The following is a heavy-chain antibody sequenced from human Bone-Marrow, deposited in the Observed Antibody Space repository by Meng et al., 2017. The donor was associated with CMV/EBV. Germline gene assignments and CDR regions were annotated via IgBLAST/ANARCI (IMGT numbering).Heavy chain of an antibody. CDR1: GFTFSSYA. CDR2: ISGSGGST. V-gene: IGHV3-23*01. CDR3: ARDSPEVGAIGY. D-gene: IGHD1-26*01. Sequence: GESLKISCAASGFTFSSYAMSWVRQAPGKGLEWVSAISGSGGSTYYADSVKGRFTISRDNSKNTLYLQMNSLRAEDTAVYYCARDSPEVGAIGYWGQGTLVTVSS. J-gene: IGHJ4*02.